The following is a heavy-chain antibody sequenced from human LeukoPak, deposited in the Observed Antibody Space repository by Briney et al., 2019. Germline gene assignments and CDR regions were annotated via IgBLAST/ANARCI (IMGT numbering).Heavy chain of an antibody. J-gene: IGHJ4*02. CDR1: GFSFSSYS. D-gene: IGHD3-22*01. Sequence: PGGSLRLSCAASGFSFSSYSMNWVRQAPGKGLEWVSSISSSSYIYYADSVKGRFTISRDNAKNSLYLQMNSLRAEDTAVYYCARGDYYDSSGALDYWGQGTLVTVSS. V-gene: IGHV3-21*01. CDR3: ARGDYYDSSGALDY. CDR2: ISSSSYI.